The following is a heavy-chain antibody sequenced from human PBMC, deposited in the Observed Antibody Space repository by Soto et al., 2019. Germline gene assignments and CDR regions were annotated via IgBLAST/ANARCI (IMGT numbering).Heavy chain of an antibody. Sequence: SETLSLTCAVSGGSISSSNWWSWVRQPPGKGLEWIGEVYHSGSTNYNPSLKSRVTISVDKSKNQFSLKLSSVTAADTAVYYCARTTLGATTSAFDIWGQGTMVTVSS. V-gene: IGHV4-4*02. CDR1: GGSISSSNW. CDR3: ARTTLGATTSAFDI. D-gene: IGHD1-26*01. J-gene: IGHJ3*02. CDR2: VYHSGST.